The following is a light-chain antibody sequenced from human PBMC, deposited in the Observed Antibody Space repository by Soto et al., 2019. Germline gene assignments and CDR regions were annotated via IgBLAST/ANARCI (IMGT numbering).Light chain of an antibody. CDR2: AAS. V-gene: IGKV1-8*01. J-gene: IGKJ4*01. CDR3: QQYHTYPPLT. CDR1: QDISSY. Sequence: AIRMTQSPSSFSASTGDRVTITCRASQDISSYLAWYQQKPGKAPKVLFYAASTLQSGVPSRFSGSGSGTDFTLTISGLQSEDFATYYCQQYHTYPPLTFGGGTKVEIK.